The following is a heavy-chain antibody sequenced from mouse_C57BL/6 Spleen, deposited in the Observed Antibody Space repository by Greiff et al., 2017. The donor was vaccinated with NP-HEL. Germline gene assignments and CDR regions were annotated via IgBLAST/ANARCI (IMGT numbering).Heavy chain of an antibody. V-gene: IGHV3-6*01. CDR2: ISYDGST. CDR1: GYSITSGYY. CDR3: ARGGWDVYFDV. J-gene: IGHJ1*03. Sequence: EVQVVESGPGLVKPSQSLSLTCSVTGYSITSGYYWNWFRQFPGNKLEWMGYISYDGSTHYNPSLKNRIPITRDTSKNQFFLKLNSVTTEDAATYYCARGGWDVYFDVWGTGTTVTVSS. D-gene: IGHD4-1*01.